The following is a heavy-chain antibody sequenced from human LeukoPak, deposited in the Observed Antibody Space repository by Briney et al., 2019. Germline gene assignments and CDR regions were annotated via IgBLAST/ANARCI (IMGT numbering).Heavy chain of an antibody. CDR1: GFTFRTFD. J-gene: IGHJ4*02. V-gene: IGHV3-48*04. CDR2: ISSSSTSI. D-gene: IGHD1-26*01. CDR3: ASLEWGPDY. Sequence: GGSLRLSCAASGFTFRTFDMNWVRQAPGKGLEWVSYISSSSTSIYYADSVKGRFTISRDNAKNSLYLQMNSLRAEDTAVYYCASLEWGPDYWGQGTLVTVSS.